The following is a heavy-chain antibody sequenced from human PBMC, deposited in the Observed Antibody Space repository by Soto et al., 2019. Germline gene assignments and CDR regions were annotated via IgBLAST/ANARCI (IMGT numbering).Heavy chain of an antibody. V-gene: IGHV3-33*01. CDR2: IWNTGTNK. CDR1: GFTFSSPA. D-gene: IGHD1-1*01. CDR3: ARDPSNSGYAFYI. J-gene: IGHJ3*02. Sequence: QEQLVESGGGVVQPGTSLRLSCAASGFTFSSPAMHWVRQAPGKGLEWVAFIWNTGTNKYYTDSVKSRFTISRDNSKNTLYLPMNSLRSEDSAIYYCARDPSNSGYAFYIWGQGTLVTVSS.